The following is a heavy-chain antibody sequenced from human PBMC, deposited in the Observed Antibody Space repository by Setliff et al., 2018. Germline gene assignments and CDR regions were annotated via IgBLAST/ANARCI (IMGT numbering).Heavy chain of an antibody. CDR2: IIPIFGTA. J-gene: IGHJ4*02. D-gene: IGHD1-7*01. CDR3: AKKLPGVRYFDY. Sequence: ASVKVSCKASGYTFTRYGISWVRQAPGQGLEWMGRIIPIFGTANCAQKFQGRVTITADKSKNTLYLQMNSLRAEDTAVYYCAKKLPGVRYFDYCGQGTLVTVSS. V-gene: IGHV1-69*06. CDR1: GYTFTRYG.